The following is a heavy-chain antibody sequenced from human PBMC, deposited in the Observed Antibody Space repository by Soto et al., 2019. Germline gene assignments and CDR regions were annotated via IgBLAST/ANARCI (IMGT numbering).Heavy chain of an antibody. D-gene: IGHD6-19*01. V-gene: IGHV1-18*01. CDR2: ISTDNGIT. CDR3: ARVRGTSMTVDGGDFDR. CDR1: GYTFTNYG. Sequence: QVQLVQSGPEVKRTGASVKVSCKASGYTFTNYGISWVRQAPGQGLDWMGWISTDNGITNTAQKVQGRVTMTTDTYTNTAYMELESLRSDDTAVYYCARVRGTSMTVDGGDFDRWGQGTMVTVSS. J-gene: IGHJ3*01.